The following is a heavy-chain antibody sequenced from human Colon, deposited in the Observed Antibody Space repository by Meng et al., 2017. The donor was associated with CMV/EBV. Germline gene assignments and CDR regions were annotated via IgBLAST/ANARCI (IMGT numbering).Heavy chain of an antibody. CDR3: CRPTAVANSATDY. CDR1: GLSFAHAW. V-gene: IGHV3-15*01. D-gene: IGHD6-19*01. J-gene: IGHJ4*02. Sequence: GGSLRLSCAASGLSFAHAWMSWVRQAPGKGLEWVGHITAKSDGGATHYSAPVQGRFTISRDDSENMVYLEMNSLKIEDTALYYCCRPTAVANSATDYWGQGTLVTVSS. CDR2: ITAKSDGGAT.